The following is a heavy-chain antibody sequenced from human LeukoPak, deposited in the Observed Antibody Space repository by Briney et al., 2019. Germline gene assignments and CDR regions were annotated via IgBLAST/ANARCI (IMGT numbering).Heavy chain of an antibody. CDR3: GRAGPVTKDHFIDV. Sequence: PGGSLRLSCAASGFTFSSYAMSWARQSPGKGLEWVANIYLDGSRAYYVDSVKGRFTISRDNAKNSLFLQMNSLSAEDTAVYYCGRAGPVTKDHFIDVWGKGTTVTVSS. CDR1: GFTFSSYA. CDR2: IYLDGSRA. J-gene: IGHJ6*03. V-gene: IGHV3-7*01. D-gene: IGHD2-2*01.